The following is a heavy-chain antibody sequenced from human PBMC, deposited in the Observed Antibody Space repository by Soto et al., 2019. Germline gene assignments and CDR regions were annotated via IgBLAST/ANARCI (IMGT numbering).Heavy chain of an antibody. CDR1: GYTFTSYA. D-gene: IGHD3-22*01. CDR3: ARADYYDHAC. CDR2: ISAGNGNT. J-gene: IGHJ4*02. V-gene: IGHV1-3*01. Sequence: QVQLVQSGAEVKKPGASVKVSCKASGYTFTSYAMHWVRQAPGQRLEWMGWISAGNGNTKYSQKFQGRVTITRDTSASTAYMELSSLRSEDTAVYYCARADYYDHACWGQGTRVTVSS.